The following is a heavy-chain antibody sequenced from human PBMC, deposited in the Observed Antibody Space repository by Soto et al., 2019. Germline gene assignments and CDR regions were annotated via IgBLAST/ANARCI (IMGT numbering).Heavy chain of an antibody. J-gene: IGHJ4*02. CDR3: ARSGGRSLIIFIRDPCYEH. D-gene: IGHD2-2*01. V-gene: IGHV4-59*01. CDR2: IYYSGST. CDR1: GGSISSYY. Sequence: SETLSLTCTVSGGSISSYYWSWIRQPPGKGLEWIGYIYYSGSTNYNPSLKSRVTISVDTLKNQFSLKLSSVTAADSAVYYCARSGGRSLIIFIRDPCYEHWCQGSLGTDS.